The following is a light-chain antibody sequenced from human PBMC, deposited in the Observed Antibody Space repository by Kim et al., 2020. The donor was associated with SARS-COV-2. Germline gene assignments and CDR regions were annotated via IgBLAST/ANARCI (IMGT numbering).Light chain of an antibody. CDR3: YSTDSSRNPV. CDR2: EDT. Sequence: SYELTQPPSVSVSPRQTARITCSGDAFPKKFAYWYQQKSGQAPVLVIYEDTKRPSGIPQRFSGSTSGTLATLTISGAQVEDEADYYCYSTDSSRNPVFGGGTKLTVL. V-gene: IGLV3-10*01. J-gene: IGLJ3*02. CDR1: AFPKKF.